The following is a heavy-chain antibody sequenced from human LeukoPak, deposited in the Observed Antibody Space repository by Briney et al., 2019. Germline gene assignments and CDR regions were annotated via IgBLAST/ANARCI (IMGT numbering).Heavy chain of an antibody. V-gene: IGHV6-1*01. Sequence: SQTLSLTCAISVDSVSSNSAAWNWIRQSPSRGLEWLGRTYYRSKWYNDYAVSVKSRITINPDTSKNQFSLQLSSVTPEDTAVYHCARVVGYCSGGSCYDNWFDPWGQGTLVTVSS. J-gene: IGHJ5*02. CDR3: ARVVGYCSGGSCYDNWFDP. D-gene: IGHD2-15*01. CDR1: VDSVSSNSAA. CDR2: TYYRSKWYN.